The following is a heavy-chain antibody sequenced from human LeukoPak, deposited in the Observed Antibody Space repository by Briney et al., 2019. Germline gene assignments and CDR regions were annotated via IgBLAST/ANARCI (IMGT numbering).Heavy chain of an antibody. Sequence: PGGSLRLSCAASGFTVSRNYMSWVRQAPGKGLEGVSVIYSADSAYYADSVRGRFTISRDNSKNTLYLQMNSLRADDTAVYYCAREVGGGATNYFDYWGQGTLVTVSS. CDR3: AREVGGGATNYFDY. CDR1: GFTVSRNY. CDR2: IYSADSA. D-gene: IGHD1-26*01. J-gene: IGHJ4*02. V-gene: IGHV3-53*01.